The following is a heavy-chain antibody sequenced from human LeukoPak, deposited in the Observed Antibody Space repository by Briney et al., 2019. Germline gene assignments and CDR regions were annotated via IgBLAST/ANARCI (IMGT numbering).Heavy chain of an antibody. J-gene: IGHJ4*02. V-gene: IGHV4-59*01. CDR3: ARADSSGHYVLDY. Sequence: SETLSLTCTVSGGSISSYYWSWIRQPPGKGLEWIGYIYYSGSTNYNPSLKSRVTISVDTSKNQFSLKLSSVTAADTAVYYCARADSSGHYVLDYWGQGTLVTVSS. CDR2: IYYSGST. CDR1: GGSISSYY. D-gene: IGHD3-22*01.